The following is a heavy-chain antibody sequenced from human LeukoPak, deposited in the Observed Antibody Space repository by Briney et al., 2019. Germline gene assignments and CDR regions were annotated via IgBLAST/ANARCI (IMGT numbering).Heavy chain of an antibody. D-gene: IGHD3-3*01. CDR3: AKDPNPFYDFWSGYK. CDR2: IGGRDDRT. J-gene: IGHJ4*02. CDR1: GFTFTGHT. V-gene: IGHV3-23*01. Sequence: GGSLRLSCAASGFTFTGHTMTWLRQAPGRGLEWVSIIGGRDDRTYYADSVKGRFTISRDNSRNTLYLQMNSLRGEDTAVYYCAKDPNPFYDFWSGYKWGQGTLVTVSS.